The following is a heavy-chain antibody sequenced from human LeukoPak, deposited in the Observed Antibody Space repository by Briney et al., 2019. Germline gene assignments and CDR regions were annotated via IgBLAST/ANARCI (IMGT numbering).Heavy chain of an antibody. CDR1: GGSISSSSYY. D-gene: IGHD4-17*01. V-gene: IGHV4-39*07. J-gene: IGHJ4*02. CDR3: ARALSKTSHDYGDYGGDYFDY. CDR2: INHSGST. Sequence: NPSETLSLTCTVSGGSISSSSYYWSWIRQPPGKGLEWIGEINHSGSTNYNPSLKSRVTISVDTSKNQFSLKLSSVTAADTAVYYCARALSKTSHDYGDYGGDYFDYWGQGTLVTVSS.